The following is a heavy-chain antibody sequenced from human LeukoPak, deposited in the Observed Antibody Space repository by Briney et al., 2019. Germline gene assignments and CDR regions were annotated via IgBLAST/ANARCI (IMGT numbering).Heavy chain of an antibody. D-gene: IGHD4-17*01. V-gene: IGHV4-31*03. J-gene: IGHJ4*02. CDR1: GGSISSGGYY. Sequence: SETLSLTCTVSGGSISSGGYYWSWIRQHPGKGLEWIGYIYYSGSTYYNASLKSRVTISVDTSKNQFSLKLSSVTAAGTAVYYCARANYGDYVDYWGQGTLVTVSS. CDR2: IYYSGST. CDR3: ARANYGDYVDY.